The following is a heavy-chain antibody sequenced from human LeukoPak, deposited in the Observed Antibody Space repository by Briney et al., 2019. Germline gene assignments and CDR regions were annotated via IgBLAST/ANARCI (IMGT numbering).Heavy chain of an antibody. D-gene: IGHD3-10*02. CDR3: ARSTGSTMFIDY. V-gene: IGHV4-59*01. CDR1: GGSISPYY. Sequence: SETLSLTCTVSGGSISPYYWSWIRQPPGKGLEWLGYIYYSGNTDYNPSLKSRVAILVDTSKNQFSLKLSSVTAADTAVYYCARSTGSTMFIDYWGQGTLVTVSS. J-gene: IGHJ4*02. CDR2: IYYSGNT.